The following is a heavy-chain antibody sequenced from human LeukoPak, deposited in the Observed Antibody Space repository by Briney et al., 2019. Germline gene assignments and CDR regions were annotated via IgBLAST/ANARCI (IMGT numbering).Heavy chain of an antibody. CDR2: INPNSGGT. CDR3: ARGLRGIAAASTNY. CDR1: GYTFTGYY. D-gene: IGHD6-13*01. Sequence: PWASVKVSCKASGYTFTGYYMHWVRQAPGQGLEWMGWINPNSGGTNYAQKFQGRVTMTRDTSISTAYMELSRLRSDDTAVYYCARGLRGIAAASTNYWGQRTLVTVSS. J-gene: IGHJ4*02. V-gene: IGHV1-2*02.